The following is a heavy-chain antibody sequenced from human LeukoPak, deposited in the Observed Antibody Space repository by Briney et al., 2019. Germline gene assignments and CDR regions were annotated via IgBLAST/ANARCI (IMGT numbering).Heavy chain of an antibody. Sequence: PGGSLRLSCAASGFTFSNSAMSWVRQAPGKGLEWVSTLSGSGITTYYADSVKGRFTISRDNSKNTLYLQMNSLRAEDTAVYYCAKGIYSSRWSYFDYWGHRTLVTVSS. V-gene: IGHV3-23*01. D-gene: IGHD6-19*01. CDR1: GFTFSNSA. CDR2: LSGSGITT. J-gene: IGHJ4*01. CDR3: AKGIYSSRWSYFDY.